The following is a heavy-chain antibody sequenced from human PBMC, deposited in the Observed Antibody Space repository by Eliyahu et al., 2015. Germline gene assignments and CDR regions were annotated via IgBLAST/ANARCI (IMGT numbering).Heavy chain of an antibody. Sequence: QVQLQESGPGLLKPXQTXSLTCXVXGDYIYNAGYYWXXIRQYPGKGLEWIAYMHNSGTTYYNPSLQSRAAISIDTSKKQFSLKLRSVTSADTAKYYCARVGVRGGNRLFDYWGQGILVTVSS. CDR2: MHNSGTT. V-gene: IGHV4-31*03. D-gene: IGHD3-16*01. J-gene: IGHJ4*02. CDR3: ARVGVRGGNRLFDY. CDR1: GDYIYNAGYY.